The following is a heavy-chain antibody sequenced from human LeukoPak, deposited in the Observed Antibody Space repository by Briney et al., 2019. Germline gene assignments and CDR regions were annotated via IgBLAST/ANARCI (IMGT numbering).Heavy chain of an antibody. CDR1: GFTFSSYA. Sequence: SGRSLRLSCAASGFTFSSYAMHWVRQAPGKGLEWVAVISYDGSNKYYADSVKGRFTISRDNSKNTLYLQMNSLRAEDTAVYYCARATGQQPGDAFDIWGQGTMVTVSS. J-gene: IGHJ3*02. CDR3: ARATGQQPGDAFDI. V-gene: IGHV3-30-3*01. D-gene: IGHD6-13*01. CDR2: ISYDGSNK.